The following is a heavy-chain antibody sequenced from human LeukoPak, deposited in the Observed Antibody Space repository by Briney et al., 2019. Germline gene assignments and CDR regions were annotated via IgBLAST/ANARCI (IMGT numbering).Heavy chain of an antibody. CDR3: ARAADDYGEHECWCDP. J-gene: IGHJ5*02. D-gene: IGHD4-17*01. CDR2: IYHSGST. V-gene: IGHV4-30-2*01. Sequence: SQTLSFTCAVSGGSISSGGYSWSWIRQPPGKGLEWIGYIYHSGSTYYNPSLNSRVTISVDRSKNQFSLKLSSVPAADTAVYYCARAADDYGEHECWCDPWGQGTLVTVSS. CDR1: GGSISSGGYS.